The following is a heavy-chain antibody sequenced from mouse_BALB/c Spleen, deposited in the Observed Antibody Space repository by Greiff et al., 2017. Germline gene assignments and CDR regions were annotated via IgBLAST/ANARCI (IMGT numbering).Heavy chain of an antibody. J-gene: IGHJ4*01. Sequence: LEESGAELAKPGASVKMSCKASGYTFTSYWMHWVKQRPGQGLEWIGYINPSTGYTEYNQKFKDKATLTADKSSSTAYMQLSSLTSEDSAVYYCARMRAMDYWGQGTSVTVSS. V-gene: IGHV1-7*01. CDR3: ARMRAMDY. CDR1: GYTFTSYW. CDR2: INPSTGYT.